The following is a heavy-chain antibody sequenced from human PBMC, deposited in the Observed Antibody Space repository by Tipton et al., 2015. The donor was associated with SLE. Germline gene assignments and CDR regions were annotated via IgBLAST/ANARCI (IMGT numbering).Heavy chain of an antibody. CDR2: IYYSGST. J-gene: IGHJ4*02. Sequence: TLSLTCTVSGGSISSSSYYWGWIRQPPGKGLEWIGSIYYSGSTYYNPSLKSRVTISVDTSKNQFSLKLSSVTAADTAVYYCASGWYSGYEGLSFDYWGQGTLVTVSS. CDR1: GGSISSSSYY. CDR3: ASGWYSGYEGLSFDY. V-gene: IGHV4-39*07. D-gene: IGHD5-12*01.